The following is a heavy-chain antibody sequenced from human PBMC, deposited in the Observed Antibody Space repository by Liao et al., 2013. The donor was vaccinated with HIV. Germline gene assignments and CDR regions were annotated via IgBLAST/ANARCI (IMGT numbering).Heavy chain of an antibody. V-gene: IGHV4-4*07. D-gene: IGHD1-26*01. CDR1: GGSISTYY. J-gene: IGHJ3*02. CDR3: ARGPRLGIEGSTNPFDI. CDR2: VSNSGRT. Sequence: QVLLQESGPGLVKPSETLSLTCTVSGGSISTYYWNWIRQPAGKGLEWIGRVSNSGRTTYSPSLNSRVTMSVDASESQFSLKLTSVTAEDTAIYYCARGPRLGIEGSTNPFDIWGQGAMVTVSS.